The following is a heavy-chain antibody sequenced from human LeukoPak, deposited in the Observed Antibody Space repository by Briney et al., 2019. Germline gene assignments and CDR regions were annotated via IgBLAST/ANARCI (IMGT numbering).Heavy chain of an antibody. CDR1: GGSISTYH. Sequence: KPSETLSLTCTVSGGSISTYHWSWIRQPPGKGLEWIGYIYYSGTTNYNPSLKSRVTISVDTSKNQFSLKLSSVTAADTAVYYCARLRYSSGQDYWGQGTLVTVSS. CDR2: IYYSGTT. D-gene: IGHD6-19*01. J-gene: IGHJ4*02. V-gene: IGHV4-59*01. CDR3: ARLRYSSGQDY.